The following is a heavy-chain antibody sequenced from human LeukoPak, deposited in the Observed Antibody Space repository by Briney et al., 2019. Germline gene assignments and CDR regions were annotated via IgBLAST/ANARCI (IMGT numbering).Heavy chain of an antibody. D-gene: IGHD3-3*01. J-gene: IGHJ5*02. CDR1: GFTFSPYS. Sequence: GGSLRLSCTPSGFTFSPYSMSWVRQSPGKRLEWVSAINDDTPYYAYSVKGGFTVSRDKSRDTLYLQLNSLRAEDTAIYYCAKEHDLWHEGGNWFDTWGRGVLVTVSS. V-gene: IGHV3-23*01. CDR2: INDDTP. CDR3: AKEHDLWHEGGNWFDT.